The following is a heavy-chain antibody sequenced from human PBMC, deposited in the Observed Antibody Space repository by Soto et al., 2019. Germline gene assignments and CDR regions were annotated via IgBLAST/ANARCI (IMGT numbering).Heavy chain of an antibody. Sequence: SETLSLTCTVSGGSISSYYWSWIRQPPGKGLEWIGYIYYSGSTNCNPSLKSRVTISVDTSKNQFSLKLSSVTAADTAVYYCAGTTVTTEGYFDYWGQGTLVTVSS. CDR1: GGSISSYY. D-gene: IGHD4-17*01. CDR2: IYYSGST. V-gene: IGHV4-59*01. J-gene: IGHJ4*02. CDR3: AGTTVTTEGYFDY.